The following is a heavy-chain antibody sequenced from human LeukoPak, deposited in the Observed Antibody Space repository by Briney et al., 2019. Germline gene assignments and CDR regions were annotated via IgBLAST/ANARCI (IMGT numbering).Heavy chain of an antibody. CDR1: GFTFSSYA. V-gene: IGHV3-23*01. J-gene: IGHJ5*02. CDR3: AKHMTTVFNWFDP. CDR2: IGGSGDRT. Sequence: GGSLRLSCAASGFTFSSYAMSWVRQAPGKGLEWVSAIGGSGDRTDYADSVKGRFTISRDNSKNTLYLQMNSLRAEDTAVYYCAKHMTTVFNWFDPWGQGTLVTVSS. D-gene: IGHD4-17*01.